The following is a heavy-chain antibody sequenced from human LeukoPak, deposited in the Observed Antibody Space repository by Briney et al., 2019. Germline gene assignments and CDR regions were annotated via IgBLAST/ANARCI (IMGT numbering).Heavy chain of an antibody. D-gene: IGHD3-10*01. CDR1: GYTFTSYG. V-gene: IGHV1-18*01. CDR3: ARGRVYGSGSYYPPGAFGI. J-gene: IGHJ3*02. CDR2: ISAYNGNT. Sequence: ASVKVSCKASGYTFTSYGISWVRQAPGQGLEWMGWISAYNGNTNYAQKLQGRVTMATDTSTSTAYMELRSLRSDDTAVYYCARGRVYGSGSYYPPGAFGIWGQGTVVTVSS.